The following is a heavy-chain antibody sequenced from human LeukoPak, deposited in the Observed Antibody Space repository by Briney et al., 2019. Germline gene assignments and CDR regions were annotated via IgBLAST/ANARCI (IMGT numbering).Heavy chain of an antibody. CDR1: GFTFSSYG. J-gene: IGHJ4*02. V-gene: IGHV3-30*18. Sequence: PGGSLRLSCAASGFTFSSYGIHWVRQAPGKGLEWVAVISYDGSNKYYADSVKDRFTISRDNSKNTLYLQMNSLRAEDTAVYYCAKGVVGYSSSWTVTHFDYWGQGTLVTVSS. CDR2: ISYDGSNK. CDR3: AKGVVGYSSSWTVTHFDY. D-gene: IGHD6-13*01.